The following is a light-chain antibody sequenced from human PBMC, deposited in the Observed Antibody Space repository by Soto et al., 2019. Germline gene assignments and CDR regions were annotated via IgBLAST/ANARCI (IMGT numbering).Light chain of an antibody. CDR1: QSVNIY. V-gene: IGKV3D-15*01. J-gene: IGKJ1*01. Sequence: IVMTQSPGTLSVSPGERATLSCRASQSVNIYLAWYQQKPGQAPRLLIFGASYRATGIPARFSGSGSGTEFTLTISSLQSEDFAVYYCQQYNNWPRTFGQGTKVDIK. CDR3: QQYNNWPRT. CDR2: GAS.